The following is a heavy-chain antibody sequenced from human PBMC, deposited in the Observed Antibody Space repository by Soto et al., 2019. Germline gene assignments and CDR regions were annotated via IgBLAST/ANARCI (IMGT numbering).Heavy chain of an antibody. Sequence: TSETLSLTCTVSGGSISSYYWSWIRQPPGKGLEWIGYIYYSGSTNYNPSLKSRVTISVDTSKNQFSLKLSSVTAADTAVYYCARGGLSSVVASDFDYWGQGTLVTVSS. D-gene: IGHD5-12*01. CDR1: GGSISSYY. V-gene: IGHV4-59*01. J-gene: IGHJ4*02. CDR3: ARGGLSSVVASDFDY. CDR2: IYYSGST.